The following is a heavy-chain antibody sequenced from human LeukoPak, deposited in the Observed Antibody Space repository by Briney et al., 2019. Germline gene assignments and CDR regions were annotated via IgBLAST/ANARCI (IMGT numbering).Heavy chain of an antibody. CDR2: TYYRSKWYN. Sequence: SQTLSLTCGISGDSVSSNRATWNWIRQSPSRGLEWLGRTYYRSKWYNDYAVSVKSRMSINPDTSKNQFSLQLNSVTPEDTAVYYCASKLGYCSGGSCYEWALWGQGTLVTVSS. CDR3: ASKLGYCSGGSCYEWAL. V-gene: IGHV6-1*01. D-gene: IGHD2-15*01. J-gene: IGHJ4*02. CDR1: GDSVSSNRAT.